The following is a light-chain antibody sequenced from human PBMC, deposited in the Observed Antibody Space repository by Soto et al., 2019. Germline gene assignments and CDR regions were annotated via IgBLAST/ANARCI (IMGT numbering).Light chain of an antibody. CDR2: DTS. CDR1: QGIGDT. V-gene: IGKV3-15*01. Sequence: EIVLKKSPSTLSVSPGERATLSCRASQGIGDTLAWYQHHPGQNPRLLIYDTSTRATGVPTRFSVIRSGAEFPLTINSLQSEDFAVYYCQPYNNWPLTFGGGTKVDIK. CDR3: QPYNNWPLT. J-gene: IGKJ4*01.